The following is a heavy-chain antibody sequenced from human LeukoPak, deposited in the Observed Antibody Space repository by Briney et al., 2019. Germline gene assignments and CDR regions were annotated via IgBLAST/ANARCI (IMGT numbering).Heavy chain of an antibody. D-gene: IGHD5-12*01. V-gene: IGHV4-59*01. CDR3: ARLWANYYYYMDV. Sequence: SETLSLTCTVSGGSISSYYWSWIRQPPGKGLEWIGYIYYGGSTNYNPSLKSRVTISVDTSKNQFSLKLSSVTAADTAVYYCARLWANYYYYMDVWGKGTTVTVSS. CDR1: GGSISSYY. J-gene: IGHJ6*03. CDR2: IYYGGST.